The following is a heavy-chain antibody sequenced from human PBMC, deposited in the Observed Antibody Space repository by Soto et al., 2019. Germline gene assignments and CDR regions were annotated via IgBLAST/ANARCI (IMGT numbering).Heavy chain of an antibody. CDR1: GGSISSYY. CDR3: ARERRFGVYYDY. D-gene: IGHD3-3*01. J-gene: IGHJ4*02. CDR2: IYYSGST. V-gene: IGHV4-59*01. Sequence: PSETLSLTCTVSGGSISSYYWSWIRQPPGKGLEWIGYIYYSGSTNYNPSLKRRVTISVDTSKNQFSLKLSSVTAADTAVYYCARERRFGVYYDYWGQGTLVTVSS.